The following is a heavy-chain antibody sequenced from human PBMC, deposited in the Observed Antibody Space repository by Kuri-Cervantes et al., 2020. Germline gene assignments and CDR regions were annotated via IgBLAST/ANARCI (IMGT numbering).Heavy chain of an antibody. CDR1: GFTFSSYG. J-gene: IGHJ6*02. D-gene: IGHD5-24*01. Sequence: GESLKISCAASGFTFSSYGMHWVRQAPGKGLEWVAVISYDGSNKYYADSVKGRFTISRDNSKNTLYLQMNSLRAEDTAVYYCAKDLSRWLQLMGRGWDYYYYGMDVWGQGTTVTVSS. V-gene: IGHV3-30*18. CDR2: ISYDGSNK. CDR3: AKDLSRWLQLMGRGWDYYYYGMDV.